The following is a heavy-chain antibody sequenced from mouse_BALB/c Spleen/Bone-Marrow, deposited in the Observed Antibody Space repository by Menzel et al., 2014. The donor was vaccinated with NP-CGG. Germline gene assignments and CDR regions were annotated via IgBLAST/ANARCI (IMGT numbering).Heavy chain of an antibody. J-gene: IGHJ4*01. D-gene: IGHD2-1*01. V-gene: IGHV14-3*02. CDR2: IDPAYGNT. CDR1: GFNIKDTY. CDR3: ARVYPNAMDY. Sequence: VQLKESGAELVKPGASVKLSCTASGFNIKDTYMHWVKQRPEQGLEWIGRIDPAYGNTKYDPKFQGKATITADTSSNTAYLQLSSLTSEDTAVYYCARVYPNAMDYWGQGTSVTVSS.